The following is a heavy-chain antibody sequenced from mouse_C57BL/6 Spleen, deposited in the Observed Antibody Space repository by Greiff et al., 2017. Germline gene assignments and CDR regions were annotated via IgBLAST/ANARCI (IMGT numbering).Heavy chain of an antibody. CDR1: GYAFSSSW. V-gene: IGHV1-82*01. Sequence: VQLQESGPELVKPGASVKISCKASGYAFSSSWMNWVKQRPGKGLEWIGRIYTGDGDTNYNGKFKGKATLTADNSSSTAYLQLSSLTSEDSAVYFCARYYYDYFDYWGQGTTLTVSS. CDR3: ARYYYDYFDY. J-gene: IGHJ2*01. CDR2: IYTGDGDT. D-gene: IGHD1-1*01.